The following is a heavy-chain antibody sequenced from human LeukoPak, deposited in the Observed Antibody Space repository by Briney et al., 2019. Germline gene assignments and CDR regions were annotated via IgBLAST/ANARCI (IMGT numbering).Heavy chain of an antibody. J-gene: IGHJ4*01. V-gene: IGHV3-7*01. Sequence: PGGSLGHSSTASGFIFSSYWMTWVRQAPGKGLEWVANIRQDGSEKNFVDSVKGRFTISRDNAKNSLYLQMNTLTAEDTAVYYCARDPIDYWGHGTPVTVTS. CDR1: GFIFSSYW. CDR3: ARDPIDY. CDR2: IRQDGSEK.